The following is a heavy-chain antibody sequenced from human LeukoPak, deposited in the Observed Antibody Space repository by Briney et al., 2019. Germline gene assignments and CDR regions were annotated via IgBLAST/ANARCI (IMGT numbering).Heavy chain of an antibody. Sequence: SETLSLTCAVYGGSFSGYYWSWIRQPPGKGLEWIGEINHSGSTNYNPSLKSRVTISVDTSKNQFSLKLSSVTAADTAVYYCAGQLYSSGFMNHPFDYWGQGTLVTVSS. D-gene: IGHD6-19*01. J-gene: IGHJ4*02. V-gene: IGHV4-34*01. CDR2: INHSGST. CDR1: GGSFSGYY. CDR3: AGQLYSSGFMNHPFDY.